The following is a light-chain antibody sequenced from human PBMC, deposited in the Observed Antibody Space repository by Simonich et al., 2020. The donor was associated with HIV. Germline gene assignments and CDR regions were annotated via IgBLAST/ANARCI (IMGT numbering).Light chain of an antibody. CDR1: QSISSY. J-gene: IGKJ2*01. CDR3: QQYDELPYT. CDR2: AAS. V-gene: IGKV1-33*01. Sequence: IQMTQSPSSLSASVGDRITITCRASQSISSYLNWYQQKPGKAPKLLIYAASSLQSGVPSRFSGSGSGTDFTFTISSLQPADIATYYCQQYDELPYTFGQGTKLEIK.